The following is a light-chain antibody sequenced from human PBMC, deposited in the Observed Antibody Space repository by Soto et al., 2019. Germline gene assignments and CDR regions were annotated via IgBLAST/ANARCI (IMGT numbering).Light chain of an antibody. CDR3: QQYDGSPKT. CDR2: GAS. Sequence: EIVMTQSQATLSVSPGERATLSCRASQSVVSKLAWYQQKPGQAPRLLIYGASSRATGIPDRFSGSGSGTDFTLTISRLEPEDFAVYYCQQYDGSPKTFGQGTKVDIK. V-gene: IGKV3-20*01. J-gene: IGKJ1*01. CDR1: QSVVSK.